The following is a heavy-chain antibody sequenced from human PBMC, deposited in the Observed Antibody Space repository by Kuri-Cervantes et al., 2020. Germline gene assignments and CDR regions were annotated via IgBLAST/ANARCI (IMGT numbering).Heavy chain of an antibody. CDR3: AKGKDYGDGYFDY. CDR1: GFTFSSYA. CDR2: ISGSGGST. J-gene: IGHJ4*02. Sequence: GESLKISCAASGFTFSSYAMSWVRQAPGKGLEWVSTISGSGGSTYYADSVKGRFTISRDNSKNTLYLQMNSLRAEDTAVYYCAKGKDYGDGYFDYWGQGTLVTVSS. D-gene: IGHD4-17*01. V-gene: IGHV3-23*01.